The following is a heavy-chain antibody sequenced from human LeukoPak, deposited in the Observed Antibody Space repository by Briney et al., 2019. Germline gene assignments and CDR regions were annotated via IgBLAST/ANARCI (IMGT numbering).Heavy chain of an antibody. D-gene: IGHD3-22*01. CDR2: IYYSGST. J-gene: IGHJ4*02. Sequence: PSQTLSLTCTVSGGSISSGGYYWSWIRQHPGKGLEWIGYIYYSGSTYYNPSLKSRVTISVDTSKNQFSLKLSSVTAADTAVYYCARAPSGHYDSSGYLDYWGQGTLVTVSS. V-gene: IGHV4-31*03. CDR3: ARAPSGHYDSSGYLDY. CDR1: GGSISSGGYY.